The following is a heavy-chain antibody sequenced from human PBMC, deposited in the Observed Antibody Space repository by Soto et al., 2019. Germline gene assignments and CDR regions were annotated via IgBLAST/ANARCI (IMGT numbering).Heavy chain of an antibody. Sequence: GESLKISCKGSGYSFTSYWIGWVRQMPGKGLEWMGIIYPGDSDTRYSPSFQGQVTISADKSISTAYLQWSSLKASDTAMYYCARAKGSSGWYDYYYGMDVWGQGTTVTVSS. CDR2: IYPGDSDT. CDR3: ARAKGSSGWYDYYYGMDV. J-gene: IGHJ6*02. V-gene: IGHV5-51*01. CDR1: GYSFTSYW. D-gene: IGHD6-19*01.